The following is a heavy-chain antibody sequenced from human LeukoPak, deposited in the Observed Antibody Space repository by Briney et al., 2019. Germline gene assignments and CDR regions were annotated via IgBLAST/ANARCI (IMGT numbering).Heavy chain of an antibody. CDR1: GGTFSSYA. J-gene: IGHJ4*02. D-gene: IGHD6-6*01. CDR2: IIPIFGTA. Sequence: GASVKVSCKASGGTFSSYAISWVRQAPGQGLEWMGGIIPIFGTANYAQKFQGRVTITTDESTSTAYMELSSLRSEDTAVYYCARGSTAQLAHFDYWGQGTLVTVSS. CDR3: ARGSTAQLAHFDY. V-gene: IGHV1-69*05.